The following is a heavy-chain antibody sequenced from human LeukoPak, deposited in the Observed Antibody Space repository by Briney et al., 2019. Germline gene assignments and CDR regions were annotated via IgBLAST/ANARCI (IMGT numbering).Heavy chain of an antibody. CDR3: ARGGWYGPPFDY. CDR1: GFTFSSYG. D-gene: IGHD6-19*01. V-gene: IGHV3-33*01. CDR2: IWYDGSNK. Sequence: QTGGSLRLSCAASGFTFSSYGMHWVRQAPGKGLEWVADIWYDGSNKYYADSVKGRFTISRDNSKNTLYLQMNSLRAEDTAVYYCARGGWYGPPFDYWGQGTLVTVSS. J-gene: IGHJ4*02.